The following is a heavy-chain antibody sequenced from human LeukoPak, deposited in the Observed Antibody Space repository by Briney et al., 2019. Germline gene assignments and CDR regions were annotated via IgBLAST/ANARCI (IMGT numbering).Heavy chain of an antibody. J-gene: IGHJ4*02. Sequence: PGGSLRLSCAASGFTFSIYAMSWVRQAPGKGLEWVSAISGSGGSTYYADSVKGRLTISRDNSRDTLYLQMNSLRAEDTAVYYCAKGYYDYVWGSYYFDYWGQGTLVTVSS. CDR3: AKGYYDYVWGSYYFDY. D-gene: IGHD3-16*01. CDR2: ISGSGGST. V-gene: IGHV3-23*01. CDR1: GFTFSIYA.